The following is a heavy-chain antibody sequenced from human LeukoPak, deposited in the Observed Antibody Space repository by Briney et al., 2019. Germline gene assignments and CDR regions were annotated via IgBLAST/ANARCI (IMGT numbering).Heavy chain of an antibody. V-gene: IGHV1-2*02. CDR3: ARSRHIVVVIALAFDI. D-gene: IGHD2-21*01. J-gene: IGHJ3*02. Sequence: GASVKVSCKVSGYTLTELCMHWVRQAPGQGLEWMGWINPNSGGTNYAQKFQGRVTMTRDTSISTAYMELSRLRSDDTAVYYCARSRHIVVVIALAFDIWGQGTMVTVSS. CDR1: GYTLTELC. CDR2: INPNSGGT.